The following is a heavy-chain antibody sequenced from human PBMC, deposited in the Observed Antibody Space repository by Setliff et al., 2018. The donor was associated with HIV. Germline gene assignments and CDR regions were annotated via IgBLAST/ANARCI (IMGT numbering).Heavy chain of an antibody. V-gene: IGHV3-21*01. D-gene: IGHD3-9*01. J-gene: IGHJ3*02. CDR3: ARDLGDILTGYPAPDAFDI. CDR2: ISSSSYI. CDR1: GFTFSSYS. Sequence: GGSLRLSCAASGFTFSSYSMNWVRQAPGKGLEWVSSISSSSYIYYADSVKGRFTISRDNAKNSLYLQMNSLRAEDTAVYYCARDLGDILTGYPAPDAFDIWGQGTMVT.